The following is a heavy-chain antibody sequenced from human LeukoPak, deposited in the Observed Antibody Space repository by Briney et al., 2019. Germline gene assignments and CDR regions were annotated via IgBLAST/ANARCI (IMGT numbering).Heavy chain of an antibody. CDR1: GYTFSKYY. J-gene: IGHJ4*02. CDR3: AREGRGVPGAIAAVKGFDY. D-gene: IGHD6-13*01. Sequence: ASVKVSCKASGYTFSKYYIHWVRQAPGQGLEWMGLINPSGGSTTYAQKFQGRVTMTRDMSTSTVYMELSSLRSEDTAIYYCAREGRGVPGAIAAVKGFDYWGQGTLVTVSS. CDR2: INPSGGST. V-gene: IGHV1-46*01.